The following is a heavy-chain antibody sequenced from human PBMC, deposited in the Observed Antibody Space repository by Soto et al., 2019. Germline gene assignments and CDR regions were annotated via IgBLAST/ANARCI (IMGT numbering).Heavy chain of an antibody. CDR3: ARREFYGPIPSYYFDY. CDR1: GYTFTSYA. CDR2: INAGNGNT. J-gene: IGHJ4*02. V-gene: IGHV1-3*01. Sequence: GASVKVSCKASGYTFTSYAMHWVRQAPGQRLEWMGWINAGNGNTKYSQKFQGRVTITRVTSASTAYMELSSLRSEDTAVYYCARREFYGPIPSYYFDYWGQGTLVTVSS. D-gene: IGHD3-10*01.